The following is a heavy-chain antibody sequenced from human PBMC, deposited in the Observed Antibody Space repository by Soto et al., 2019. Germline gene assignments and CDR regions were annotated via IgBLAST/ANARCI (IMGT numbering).Heavy chain of an antibody. CDR1: GFTLSSYG. V-gene: IGHV3-30*18. Sequence: GGSLRLSCAASGFTLSSYGMHWVRQAPGKGLEWVAVISYDGSNKYYADSVKGRFTTSRDNSKNTLYLQMNSLRAEDTAVYYCAKNWEELLWFGEPLPYYYGMDVWGQGTTVTVSS. CDR2: ISYDGSNK. J-gene: IGHJ6*02. D-gene: IGHD3-10*01. CDR3: AKNWEELLWFGEPLPYYYGMDV.